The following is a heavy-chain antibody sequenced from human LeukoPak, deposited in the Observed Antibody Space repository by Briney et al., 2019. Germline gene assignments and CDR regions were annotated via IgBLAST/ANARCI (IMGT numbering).Heavy chain of an antibody. CDR3: AKGIRLRLGEPPWSSGTDY. CDR1: GFIFSSYG. J-gene: IGHJ4*02. V-gene: IGHV3-30*18. Sequence: GRSLRLSCAASGFIFSSYGMHWVRQAPGKGLEWVAVISYDGSNKYYADSVKGRFTISRDNSKNTLYLQMNSLRAEDTAVYYCAKGIRLRLGEPPWSSGTDYRGQGTLVTVSS. D-gene: IGHD3-16*01. CDR2: ISYDGSNK.